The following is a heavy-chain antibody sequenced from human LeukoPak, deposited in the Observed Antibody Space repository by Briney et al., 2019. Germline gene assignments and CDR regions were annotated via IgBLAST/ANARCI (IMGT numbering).Heavy chain of an antibody. D-gene: IGHD1-26*01. J-gene: IGHJ4*02. CDR2: IQYDGSNE. CDR1: AFIFRSYG. Sequence: GGSLRLSCAASAFIFRSYGMHWVRQAPGKGLEWVAYIQYDGSNEQYADSVKGRFSISRDSSKNILYLQMNSVRVEDTAVYYCARAQEWELLADYWGQGTLVTVSS. V-gene: IGHV3-30*02. CDR3: ARAQEWELLADY.